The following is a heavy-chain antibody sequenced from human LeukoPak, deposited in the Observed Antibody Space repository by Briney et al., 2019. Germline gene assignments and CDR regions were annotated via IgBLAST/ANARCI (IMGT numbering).Heavy chain of an antibody. CDR2: IIPIFGTA. CDR1: GGTFISYA. CDR3: ARAGGGGYNYRVFDY. Sequence: GASVKVSCKASGGTFISYAISWVRQAPGQGLEWMGGIIPIFGTANYAQKFQGRVTITADESTSTAYMELSSLRSEDTAVYYCARAGGGGYNYRVFDYWGQGTLVTVSS. V-gene: IGHV1-69*13. D-gene: IGHD5-24*01. J-gene: IGHJ4*02.